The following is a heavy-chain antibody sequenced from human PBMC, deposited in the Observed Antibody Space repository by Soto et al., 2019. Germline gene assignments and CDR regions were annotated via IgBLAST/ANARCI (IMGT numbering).Heavy chain of an antibody. CDR1: GGSISSYY. J-gene: IGHJ4*02. Sequence: ETLSLTCTVSGGSISSYYWSWIRQPPGKGLEWIGYIYYSGSTNYNPSLKSRVTISVDTSKNQFSLRLSSVTAADTAVYYCARSSVQWLGGYEYYFDYWGQGTLVTVSS. V-gene: IGHV4-59*08. D-gene: IGHD6-19*01. CDR2: IYYSGST. CDR3: ARSSVQWLGGYEYYFDY.